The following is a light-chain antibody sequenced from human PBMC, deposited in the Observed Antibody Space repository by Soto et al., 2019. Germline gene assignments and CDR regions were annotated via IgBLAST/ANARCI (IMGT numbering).Light chain of an antibody. CDR2: GAS. J-gene: IGKJ5*01. CDR3: QQYGSSIT. Sequence: EIVMTQSPATLSVSPGERATLSCRASQSVSNTLAWYQQKPGQAPRLLIYGASTRATGIPARFSGSGSGTDFTLTINRLEPEDFAVYYCQQYGSSITFGQGTRLEI. CDR1: QSVSNT. V-gene: IGKV3-15*01.